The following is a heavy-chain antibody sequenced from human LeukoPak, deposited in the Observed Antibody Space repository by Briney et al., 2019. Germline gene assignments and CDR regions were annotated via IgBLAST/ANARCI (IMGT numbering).Heavy chain of an antibody. CDR3: ADDCGTVYSSSWYGFDY. D-gene: IGHD6-13*01. CDR2: ISWNSGST. J-gene: IGHJ4*02. CDR1: GFTFNSYA. Sequence: GRSLRLSCAASGFTFNSYAMNWVRQAPGKGLEWVSAISWNSGSTYYADSVKGRFTISRDNSKNSLYLQMNSLRAEDTAVYYCADDCGTVYSSSWYGFDYWGQGTMVTVSS. V-gene: IGHV3-9*01.